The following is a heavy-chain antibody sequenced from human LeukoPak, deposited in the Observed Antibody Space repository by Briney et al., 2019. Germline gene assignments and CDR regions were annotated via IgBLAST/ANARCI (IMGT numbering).Heavy chain of an antibody. CDR2: ISTSSSYI. Sequence: PGGSLRLSCTASGFTFSSYSMNWVRQAPGKGLEWVSSISTSSSYIYYADSVKGRFTISRDNARNSLYLQMNSLSAEDTAVYFCARVGLLVRGRDSLPRFYFDLWGQGTLVTVSS. V-gene: IGHV3-21*01. D-gene: IGHD3-10*01. J-gene: IGHJ4*02. CDR1: GFTFSSYS. CDR3: ARVGLLVRGRDSLPRFYFDL.